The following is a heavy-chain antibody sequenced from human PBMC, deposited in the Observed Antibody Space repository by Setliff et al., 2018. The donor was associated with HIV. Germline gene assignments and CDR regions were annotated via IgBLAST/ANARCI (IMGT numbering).Heavy chain of an antibody. CDR1: GYTFTTYA. CDR3: ASFLKPVENYYYYYMDV. CDR2: INAGNGDT. J-gene: IGHJ6*03. Sequence: ASVKVSCKASGYTFTTYAIHWVRQAPGQRLEWMGWINAGNGDTKYSQKFQGRFTITRDTSASTAYMELSSLRSEDTAVYYCASFLKPVENYYYYYMDVWGKGTTVTVSS. V-gene: IGHV1-3*01.